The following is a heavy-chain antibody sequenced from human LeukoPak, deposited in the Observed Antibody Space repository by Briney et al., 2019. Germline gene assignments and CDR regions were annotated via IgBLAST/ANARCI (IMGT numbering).Heavy chain of an antibody. CDR1: GFTFSSYS. J-gene: IGHJ6*03. Sequence: GGSLRLSCAASGFTFSSYSMNWVRQAPGKGLEWVSSISSSSTYMYYADSMKGRFTISRDNAKNSLYLQMNSLRAEDTAVYYCARACSSSCYYYYYMDVWGKGTTVTVSS. V-gene: IGHV3-21*01. CDR3: ARACSSSCYYYYYMDV. D-gene: IGHD6-6*01. CDR2: ISSSSTYM.